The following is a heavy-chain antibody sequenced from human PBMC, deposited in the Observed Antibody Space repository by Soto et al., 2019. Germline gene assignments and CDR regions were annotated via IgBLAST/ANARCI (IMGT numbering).Heavy chain of an antibody. Sequence: PSDTLSLTCTVSGGSITSSSYYWGWIRQPPGKGLEWIGYIYYSGSTYYNPSLKSRVTISVDTSKNQFSLKLSSVTVADTAVYYCARDPSGIAAEGWFDPWGQGTLVTVSS. J-gene: IGHJ5*02. V-gene: IGHV4-39*07. CDR2: IYYSGST. D-gene: IGHD6-13*01. CDR3: ARDPSGIAAEGWFDP. CDR1: GGSITSSSYY.